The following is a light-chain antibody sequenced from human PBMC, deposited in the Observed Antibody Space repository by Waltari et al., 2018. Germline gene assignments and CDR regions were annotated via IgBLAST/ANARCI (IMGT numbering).Light chain of an antibody. CDR1: QSLFHSDGNTY. J-gene: IGKJ1*01. CDR2: KVS. V-gene: IGKV2-30*02. Sequence: DVVMTQSPLSLPVTLGQPASISCTSSQSLFHSDGNTYLNWFHQRPGQSPRRLIYKVSNRDSGVPDRFSGSGSGTDFTLKISRVEAEDVGVYYCMQSIHWPWTFGQGTKVEIK. CDR3: MQSIHWPWT.